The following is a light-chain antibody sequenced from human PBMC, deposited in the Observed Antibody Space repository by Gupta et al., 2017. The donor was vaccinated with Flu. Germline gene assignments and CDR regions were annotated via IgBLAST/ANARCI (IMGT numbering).Light chain of an antibody. CDR3: MQTTRWPT. CDR1: QSLVYSDGNIY. J-gene: IGKJ2*01. V-gene: IGKV2-30*01. Sequence: DVVMTQSPLSLPVTLGQPASISCTSSQSLVYSDGNIYLSWFHQRPGQSPRRLFYMVSNRDSGVPDRFTGSGSDTDFTLKISRVEAEDVGIYYCMQTTRWPTFGQGTKLEIE. CDR2: MVS.